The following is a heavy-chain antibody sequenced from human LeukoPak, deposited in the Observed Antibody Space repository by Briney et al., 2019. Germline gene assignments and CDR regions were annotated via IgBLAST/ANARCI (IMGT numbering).Heavy chain of an antibody. CDR3: ARVDYYDNSGYFLFDY. J-gene: IGHJ4*02. Sequence: SETLSLTCTVSGGSISSYYWSWIRQPPGKGLEWIGYIYYSGNTNYNPSLKSRVTISVDTSKNLFSLKLSSVTAADTAVYYCARVDYYDNSGYFLFDYWGQGTPVTVSS. V-gene: IGHV4-59*01. D-gene: IGHD3-22*01. CDR2: IYYSGNT. CDR1: GGSISSYY.